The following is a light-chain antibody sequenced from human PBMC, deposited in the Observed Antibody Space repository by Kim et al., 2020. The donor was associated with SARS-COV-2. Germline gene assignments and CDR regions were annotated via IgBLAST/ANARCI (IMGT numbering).Light chain of an antibody. Sequence: SASVGDRVTITCRASQDISTYVAWFQQEAGKAPKSLIFYASSLQSGVPSKFSGSGSGTEFTLTISSLQPEDFATYYCQQYNHHPYTFGQGTKLEI. V-gene: IGKV1-16*02. J-gene: IGKJ2*01. CDR3: QQYNHHPYT. CDR1: QDISTY. CDR2: YAS.